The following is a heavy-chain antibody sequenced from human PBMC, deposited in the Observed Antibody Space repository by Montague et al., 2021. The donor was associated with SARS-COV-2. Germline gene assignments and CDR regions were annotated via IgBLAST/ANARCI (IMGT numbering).Heavy chain of an antibody. CDR1: GGSISSYY. J-gene: IGHJ3*02. Sequence: SETLSPTCTVSGGSISSYYWSWIRQPRGKGLEWIGYIYYSGRTNXKPSLKSRVTISVDTSKNQFSLKLSSVTAADTAVYYCARGSGWMGNAFDIWGQGTMVTVSS. CDR2: IYYSGRT. CDR3: ARGSGWMGNAFDI. D-gene: IGHD6-19*01. V-gene: IGHV4-59*01.